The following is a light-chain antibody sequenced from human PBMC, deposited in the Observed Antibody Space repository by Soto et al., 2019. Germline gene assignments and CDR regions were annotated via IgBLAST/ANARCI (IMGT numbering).Light chain of an antibody. V-gene: IGKV3-20*01. CDR1: QSVSSSD. J-gene: IGKJ2*01. CDR3: QQYRSSPLYT. Sequence: EIVLTQSPGTLSLSPGDRATLSCRASQSVSSSDFAWYQQKAAQAPRLLIYGASSRATGIPDRFSGGGSGTDFTLTISRLEPEDFAVYYWQQYRSSPLYTFGQGTKVEI. CDR2: GAS.